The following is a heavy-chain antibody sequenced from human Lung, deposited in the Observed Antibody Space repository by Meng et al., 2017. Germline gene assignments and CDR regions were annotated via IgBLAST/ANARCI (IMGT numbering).Heavy chain of an antibody. CDR1: GFNFTDHW. Sequence: VLLVESGGSLVTPGVSLRLSCAASGFNFTDHWLHLVRQGPGKGLVWVSRINRDGTKPTYADSVKGRFTISRDNAKNTLYLQMNNLRAEDTAFYYCTNDRLNHWGQGALVTVSS. CDR2: INRDGTKP. D-gene: IGHD1-1*01. V-gene: IGHV3-74*01. CDR3: TNDRLNH. J-gene: IGHJ1*01.